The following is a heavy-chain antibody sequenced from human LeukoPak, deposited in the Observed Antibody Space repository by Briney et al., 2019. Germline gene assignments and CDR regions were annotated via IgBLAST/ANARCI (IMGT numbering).Heavy chain of an antibody. D-gene: IGHD6-19*01. CDR2: ISAYNGNT. Sequence: ASVKVSCKASGYTFTSYGISWVRQAPGQGLEWMGWISAYNGNTNYAQKLQGRVTMTTDTSTGTAYMELRSLRSDDTAVYYCARLCSSGWYNLFDPWGQGTLVTVSS. J-gene: IGHJ5*02. V-gene: IGHV1-18*01. CDR1: GYTFTSYG. CDR3: ARLCSSGWYNLFDP.